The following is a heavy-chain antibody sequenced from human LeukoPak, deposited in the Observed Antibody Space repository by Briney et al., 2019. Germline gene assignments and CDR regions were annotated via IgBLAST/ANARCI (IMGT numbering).Heavy chain of an antibody. CDR3: ARESEFYTYYYDSSGYVDY. Sequence: GGSLRLSCAAPGFTFSSYSMNWVRQAPRKGLEWVSSISSSSSYIYYADSVKSRFTISRDNAKNSLYLQMNSLRAEDTAVYYCARESEFYTYYYDSSGYVDYWGQGTLVTVSS. CDR1: GFTFSSYS. CDR2: ISSSSSYI. D-gene: IGHD3-22*01. V-gene: IGHV3-21*01. J-gene: IGHJ4*02.